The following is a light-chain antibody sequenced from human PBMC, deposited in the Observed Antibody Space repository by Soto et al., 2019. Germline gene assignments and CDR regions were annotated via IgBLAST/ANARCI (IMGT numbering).Light chain of an antibody. CDR1: SSDVGGYSY. V-gene: IGLV2-14*01. Sequence: QSALTQPASVSGSPGQSIAISCTGTSSDVGGYSYVSWYQQQPGKAPKLVISDVSNRPSGVSDRFSGSKSGNTASLTISGLQTEDEADYYCASYTTSSTYLFGTGTKVTVL. J-gene: IGLJ1*01. CDR3: ASYTTSSTYL. CDR2: DVS.